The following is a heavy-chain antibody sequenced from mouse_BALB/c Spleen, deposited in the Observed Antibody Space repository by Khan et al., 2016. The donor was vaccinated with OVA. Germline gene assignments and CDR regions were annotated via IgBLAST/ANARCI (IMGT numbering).Heavy chain of an antibody. J-gene: IGHJ2*01. V-gene: IGHV3-2*02. CDR2: ISYSGVT. Sequence: VQLKQSGPGLVKPSQSLSLTCTVTGYSITSGYAWNWIRQFPGNKLEWMGYISYSGVTSYTPSLKSRISITRDTSKNQFFLQLNSVTTEDTATXYCARGNYYGYYFDYWGQGTTLTVSS. CDR1: GYSITSGYA. CDR3: ARGNYYGYYFDY. D-gene: IGHD1-1*01.